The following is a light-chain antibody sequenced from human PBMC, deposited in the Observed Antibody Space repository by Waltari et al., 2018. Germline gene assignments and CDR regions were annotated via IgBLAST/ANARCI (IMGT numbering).Light chain of an antibody. CDR1: SGINVGTYR. J-gene: IGLJ3*02. Sequence: QAVLTQPSSLSASPGASASLTCTLRSGINVGTYRIYWYQQKPGSPPQYLLRYKSDSDKHQGSGVHSRFSGSKDASANAGILLISGLQSEDEADYYCMIWHSSAWVFGGGTKLTVL. CDR3: MIWHSSAWV. V-gene: IGLV5-45*02. CDR2: YKSDSDK.